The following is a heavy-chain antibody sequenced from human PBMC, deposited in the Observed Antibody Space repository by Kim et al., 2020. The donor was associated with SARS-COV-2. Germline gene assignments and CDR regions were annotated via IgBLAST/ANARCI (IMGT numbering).Heavy chain of an antibody. J-gene: IGHJ5*02. CDR1: GLNFSDFY. D-gene: IGHD1-1*01. V-gene: IGHV3-7*01. Sequence: GSLRLSCTASGLNFSDFYMTWVRQAPGKGLEWVASINQRGSEKNFVDSVRGRFNISRDNAKNSLSLHMSSLRVEDSALYYCGAGATPWFDPWGQGTLVIVSS. CDR3: GAGATPWFDP. CDR2: INQRGSEK.